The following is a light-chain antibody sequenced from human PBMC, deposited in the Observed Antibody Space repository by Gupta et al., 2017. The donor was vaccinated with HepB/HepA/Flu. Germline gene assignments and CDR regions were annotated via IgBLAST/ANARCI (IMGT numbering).Light chain of an antibody. CDR3: QQEHFYPFN. CDR1: EDIYNN. J-gene: IGKJ4*01. CDR2: DAS. Sequence: ALRMTQSPSSFSASTGDRVTITCRASEDIYNNLAWYHQKPGEAPNLLIHDASTLEGGVPSRFSGSGSGTDFTLTITFLQSEDFGTYYCQQEHFYPFNFGGGTKVDIK. V-gene: IGKV1-8*01.